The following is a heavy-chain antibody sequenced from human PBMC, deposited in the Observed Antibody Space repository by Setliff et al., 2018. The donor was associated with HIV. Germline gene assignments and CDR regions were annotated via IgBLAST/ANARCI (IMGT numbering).Heavy chain of an antibody. V-gene: IGHV4-4*09. CDR1: GDSSSSYY. CDR3: ARVPVPGANWFDP. J-gene: IGHJ5*02. CDR2: IYSSGST. Sequence: SETLSLTCTVSGDSSSSYYCNWIRQPAGKGLEWIGNIYSSGSTNYNPSLKSRVTISVDTSKNLFSLKLISVTAADQGVYYCARVPVPGANWFDPWGLGTLVTVSS.